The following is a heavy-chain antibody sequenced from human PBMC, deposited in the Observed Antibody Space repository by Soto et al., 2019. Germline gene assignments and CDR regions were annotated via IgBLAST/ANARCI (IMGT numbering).Heavy chain of an antibody. CDR2: IYYSGST. D-gene: IGHD5-18*01. J-gene: IGHJ6*02. Sequence: QVQLQESGPGLVKPSETLSLTCTVSGGSISSYYWSWIRQPPGKGLEWIGYIYYSGSTNYNPSLMSRVTISVDTSKNQFSLKLSSVTAADTAVYYCARFGRIGYSYGTGAYYYYGMDVWGQGTTVTVSS. CDR1: GGSISSYY. CDR3: ARFGRIGYSYGTGAYYYYGMDV. V-gene: IGHV4-59*01.